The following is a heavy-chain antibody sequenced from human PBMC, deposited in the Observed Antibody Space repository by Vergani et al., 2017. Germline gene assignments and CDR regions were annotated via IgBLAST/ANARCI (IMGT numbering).Heavy chain of an antibody. J-gene: IGHJ4*02. V-gene: IGHV4-39*01. Sequence: QLQLQESGPGLVKPSETLSLTCTVSGGSISSSSYYWGWIRQPPGKGLEWIGSIYYSGSTYYNPSLKSRVTISVDTSKNQFSLKLSSVTAADTAVYYCEAYSSSWYGLVCDYWGQGTLVTVSS. D-gene: IGHD6-13*01. CDR3: EAYSSSWYGLVCDY. CDR1: GGSISSSSYY. CDR2: IYYSGST.